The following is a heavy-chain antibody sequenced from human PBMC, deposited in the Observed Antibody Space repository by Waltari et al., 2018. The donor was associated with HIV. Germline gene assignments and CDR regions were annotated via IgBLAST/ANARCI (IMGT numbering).Heavy chain of an antibody. J-gene: IGHJ6*02. Sequence: QVQLQESGPGLVKPSGTLSLTCAVSGGSITRSNWWSWVRQPPGTGLEWIGGSYHRGSTTYNPPLKSRLTISRANSKNQCSLKLSSVTAADTALYYCAGSRSSGSSVYYGMDVWGQGTTVTVSS. D-gene: IGHD3-22*01. CDR2: SYHRGST. V-gene: IGHV4-4*02. CDR1: GGSITRSNW. CDR3: AGSRSSGSSVYYGMDV.